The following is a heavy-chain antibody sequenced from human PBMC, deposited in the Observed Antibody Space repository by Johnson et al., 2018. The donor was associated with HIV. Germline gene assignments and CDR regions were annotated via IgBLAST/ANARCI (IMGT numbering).Heavy chain of an antibody. CDR1: GFTFDDYV. CDR3: ATDTGAFDL. V-gene: IGHV3-9*01. CDR2: ISWNSNSI. Sequence: QLVESGGGLVQPGRSLRLSCAASGFTFDDYVLPWVRQAPGKGLEWVSGISWNSNSIDYADSVKGRFTISRDNAKNSLFLQMKSLRPEDTALYYCATDTGAFDLWGQGTMVTVSS. J-gene: IGHJ3*01.